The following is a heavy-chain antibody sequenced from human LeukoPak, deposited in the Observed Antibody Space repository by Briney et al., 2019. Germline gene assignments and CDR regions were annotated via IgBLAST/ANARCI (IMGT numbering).Heavy chain of an antibody. CDR1: GYTFATRW. CDR3: ARGAYGSGSYYNYYGRDV. J-gene: IGHJ6*02. V-gene: IGHV5-51*01. CDR2: IYPDDSDA. D-gene: IGHD3-10*01. Sequence: GESLKISCKGSGYTFATRWLAWVRQMPGRGLEWMGIIYPDDSDAIYSPFFQGQVTTSADKSISTAYLQWSSLKASDSAMYYCARGAYGSGSYYNYYGRDVWGQGTTVTVSS.